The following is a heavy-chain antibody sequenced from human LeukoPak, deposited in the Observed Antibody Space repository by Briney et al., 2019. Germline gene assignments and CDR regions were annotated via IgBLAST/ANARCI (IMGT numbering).Heavy chain of an antibody. CDR3: ARAGPIGYSYVFN. Sequence: KSSETLSLTCTVSGGSISSGGYYWSWIRQPPGKGLEWIGYIYYSGSTNYNPSLKSRVTISVDTSKNQFSLKLSSVTAADTAVYYCARAGPIGYSYVFNWGQGTLVTVSS. D-gene: IGHD5-18*01. CDR2: IYYSGST. V-gene: IGHV4-61*08. CDR1: GGSISSGGYY. J-gene: IGHJ4*02.